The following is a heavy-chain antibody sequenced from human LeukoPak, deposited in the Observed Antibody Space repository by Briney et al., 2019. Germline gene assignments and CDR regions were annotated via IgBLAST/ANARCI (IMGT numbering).Heavy chain of an antibody. J-gene: IGHJ4*02. CDR3: ASPREGSSWLVFDY. V-gene: IGHV1-69*01. D-gene: IGHD6-13*01. CDR2: IIPIFGTA. Sequence: GSSVKVSCKASGGTFSSYAISWVRQAPGQGLEWMGGIIPIFGTANYAQKFQGRVTITADESTSTAYMELSSLRSEDTAGYYCASPREGSSWLVFDYWGQGTLVTVSS. CDR1: GGTFSSYA.